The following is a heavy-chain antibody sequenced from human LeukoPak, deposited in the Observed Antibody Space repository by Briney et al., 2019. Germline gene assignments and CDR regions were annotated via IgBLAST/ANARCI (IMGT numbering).Heavy chain of an antibody. CDR3: AKSKIVEGRGYFDL. CDR2: IGTVGDT. D-gene: IGHD1-26*01. CDR1: GFTFSIYP. Sequence: HSGGSLRLSCRASGFTFSIYPLTWVRQAPGKGPEWVSTIGTVGDTYYADSVKGRFTISRDDSSNALYLHMSSLRAEDAAVYYCAKSKIVEGRGYFDLWGRGTLVTVSS. V-gene: IGHV3-23*01. J-gene: IGHJ2*01.